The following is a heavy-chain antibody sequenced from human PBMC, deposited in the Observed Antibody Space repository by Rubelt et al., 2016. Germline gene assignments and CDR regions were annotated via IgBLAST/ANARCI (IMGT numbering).Heavy chain of an antibody. D-gene: IGHD2-2*01. CDR2: IYYSGNT. CDR1: GASIISSRYY. J-gene: IGHJ4*02. CDR3: VGRLGSGSISCFDC. V-gene: IGHV4-39*01. Sequence: QPQLQESGPGLVKPSATLSLTCTVSGASIISSRYYWGWIRQPPGTGLEWIGDIYYSGNTHFNPSLRGRVSISVDTSTSQVSLKRSYETAAGTAVYDGVGRLGSGSISCFDCWGQGTLVT.